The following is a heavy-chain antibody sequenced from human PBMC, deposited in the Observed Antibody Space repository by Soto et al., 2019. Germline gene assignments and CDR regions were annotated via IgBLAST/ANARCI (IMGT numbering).Heavy chain of an antibody. CDR1: GYTFTSYG. CDR2: ISAYNGNT. Sequence: QVQLVQSGAEVKKPGASVRVSCKASGYTFTSYGISWVRQAPGQGLEWMGWISAYNGNTKYAQILQGRVTMTTDTPXSXXYRELRSLRSDDTAVYFCARGAVAGDYYYYYGMDVWGQGTTVTVSS. CDR3: ARGAVAGDYYYYYGMDV. V-gene: IGHV1-18*01. D-gene: IGHD6-19*01. J-gene: IGHJ6*02.